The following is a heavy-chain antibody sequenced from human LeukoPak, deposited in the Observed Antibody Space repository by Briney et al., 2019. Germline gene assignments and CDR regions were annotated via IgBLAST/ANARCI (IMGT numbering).Heavy chain of an antibody. D-gene: IGHD3-10*01. CDR2: IIPIFGTA. J-gene: IGHJ4*02. Sequence: ASVKVSCKASGGTFSSYAISWVRQAPGQGLEWMGGIIPIFGTANYAQKFQGRVTITADESTSTAYMELSSLRSEDTAVYYCARGDAYYYGSGGDWGQGTLVTVSS. CDR3: ARGDAYYYGSGGD. CDR1: GGTFSSYA. V-gene: IGHV1-69*01.